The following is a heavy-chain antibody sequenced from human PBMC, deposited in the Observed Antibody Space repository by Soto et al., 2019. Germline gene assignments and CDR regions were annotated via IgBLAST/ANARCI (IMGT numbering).Heavy chain of an antibody. CDR2: MNPNSGNT. D-gene: IGHD5-18*01. Sequence: ASVKVSYKASGYISTSYDIIWVRQATGQGLEWMGWMNPNSGNTASAQKFQGRVTFSRSTSINTAYVELRSLRSEDTAVYYCARSRGYTYDHEGMDVWGQGTTVTSP. V-gene: IGHV1-8*01. CDR1: GYISTSYD. CDR3: ARSRGYTYDHEGMDV. J-gene: IGHJ6*02.